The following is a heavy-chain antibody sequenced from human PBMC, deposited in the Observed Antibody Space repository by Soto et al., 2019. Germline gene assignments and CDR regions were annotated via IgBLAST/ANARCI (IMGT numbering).Heavy chain of an antibody. V-gene: IGHV3-23*01. J-gene: IGHJ5*02. D-gene: IGHD3-10*01. CDR2: LIGGHYGT. CDR3: AKGKPTGDIDWLDP. Sequence: GGSLRLSCTASGFTLQNYAMAWVRQAPGKWLEWVSTLIGGHYGTAYSYSVKGRFTVSRDNSKNCLYLQMNSLGVEDTAMYFCAKGKPTGDIDWLDPWGQGSLVTVYS. CDR1: GFTLQNYA.